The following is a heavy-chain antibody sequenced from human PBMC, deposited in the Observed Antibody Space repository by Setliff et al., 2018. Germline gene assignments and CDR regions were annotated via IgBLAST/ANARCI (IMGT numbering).Heavy chain of an antibody. V-gene: IGHV3-23*01. CDR3: AKVTNYYGSGSYLDY. CDR2: ISGSGGST. J-gene: IGHJ4*02. CDR1: GFTFSSYA. D-gene: IGHD3-10*01. Sequence: GSLRLSCAASGFTFSSYAMSWVRQAPGKGLEWVSAISGSGGSTYYADSVKGRVTISRDNSKNTLYLQMNSPRAEDTAVYYCAKVTNYYGSGSYLDYWGQGTLVTVSS.